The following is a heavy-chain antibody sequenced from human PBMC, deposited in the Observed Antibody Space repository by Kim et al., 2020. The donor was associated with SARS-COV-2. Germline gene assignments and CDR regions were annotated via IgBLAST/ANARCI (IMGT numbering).Heavy chain of an antibody. D-gene: IGHD1-7*01. CDR3: ARDAGVNYAQYFQH. V-gene: IGHV7-4-1*02. J-gene: IGHJ1*01. Sequence: AQGFTGRFVFSLDTSVSTAYLQISSLKAEDTAVYYCARDAGVNYAQYFQHWGQGTLVTVSS.